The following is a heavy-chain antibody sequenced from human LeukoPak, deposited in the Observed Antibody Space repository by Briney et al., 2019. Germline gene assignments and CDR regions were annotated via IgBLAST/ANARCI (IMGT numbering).Heavy chain of an antibody. D-gene: IGHD3-9*01. J-gene: IGHJ4*02. CDR3: ARDDISTDYYFDH. CDR2: ISSSSSYT. CDR1: GFTFSSYT. V-gene: IGHV3-21*01. Sequence: GGSLRLSCAASGFTFSSYTINWVRQAPGKGLEWASSISSSSSYTYYADSVKGRFSISRDNARNSLYLQMNSLRAEDTAVYYCARDDISTDYYFDHWGQGTLVTVSS.